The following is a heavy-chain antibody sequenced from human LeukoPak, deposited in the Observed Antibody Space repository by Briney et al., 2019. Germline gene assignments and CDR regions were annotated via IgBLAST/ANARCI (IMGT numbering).Heavy chain of an antibody. V-gene: IGHV1-24*01. CDR2: FDPEDGET. D-gene: IGHD3-10*01. CDR3: ATVLLGSGSYYYGMDV. J-gene: IGHJ6*02. CDR1: GYTLTELS. Sequence: ASVKVSCKVSGYTLTELSMHWVRQAPGKGLEWVGGFDPEDGETIYAQKFQGRVTMTEDTSTDTAYMELSSLRSEDTAVYYCATVLLGSGSYYYGMDVWGQGTTVTVSS.